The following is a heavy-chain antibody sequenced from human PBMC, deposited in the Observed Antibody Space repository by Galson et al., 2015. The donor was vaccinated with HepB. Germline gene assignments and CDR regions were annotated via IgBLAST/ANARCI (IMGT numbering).Heavy chain of an antibody. CDR1: GITFSSYW. D-gene: IGHD2-8*01. CDR2: IKPDGTET. Sequence: SLRLSCAVSGITFSSYWMNWLRQAPGKGLECVASIKPDGTETQYVDPVKGRFTISRDNAKNSLYLQMNSQTVEDTAVYYCATGGLMYAFDIWGRGTKVTVSS. CDR3: ATGGLMYAFDI. J-gene: IGHJ3*02. V-gene: IGHV3-7*01.